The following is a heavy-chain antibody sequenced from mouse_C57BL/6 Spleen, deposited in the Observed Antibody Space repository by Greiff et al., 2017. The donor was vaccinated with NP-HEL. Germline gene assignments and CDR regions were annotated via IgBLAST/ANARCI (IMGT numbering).Heavy chain of an antibody. CDR2: INPNNGGT. D-gene: IGHD2-4*01. CDR3: ARRRIYYDYDGPMDY. V-gene: IGHV1-18*01. J-gene: IGHJ4*01. CDR1: GYTFTDYN. Sequence: EVQLQQSGPELVKPGASVKIPCKASGYTFTDYNMDWVKQSHGKSLEWIGDINPNNGGTIYNQKFKGKATLTVDKSSSTAYMELRSLTSEDTAVYYCARRRIYYDYDGPMDYWGQGTSVTVSS.